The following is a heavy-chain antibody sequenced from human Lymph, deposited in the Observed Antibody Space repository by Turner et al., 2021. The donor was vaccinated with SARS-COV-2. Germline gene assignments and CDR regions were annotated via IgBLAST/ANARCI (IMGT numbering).Heavy chain of an antibody. Sequence: EVQLVESGGGLVQPGGSLRLSCAASGITVSSNYMSWVRQAPGKGREWVSVIYSGGSTFYADSVKGRFTISRDKSKNTLYLQMNSLRAEDTAVYYCARDFREGAFDIWGQGTMVTISS. D-gene: IGHD3-10*01. CDR1: GITVSSNY. CDR3: ARDFREGAFDI. V-gene: IGHV3-66*01. CDR2: IYSGGST. J-gene: IGHJ3*02.